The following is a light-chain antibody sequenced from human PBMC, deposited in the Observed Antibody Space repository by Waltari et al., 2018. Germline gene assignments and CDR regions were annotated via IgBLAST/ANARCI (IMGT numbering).Light chain of an antibody. CDR1: QSVGSY. CDR2: DAS. J-gene: IGKJ3*01. V-gene: IGKV3-11*01. Sequence: EIVLTQSPATLSLSPGERATLSCGASQSVGSYLAWYQQKPGQAPRLLIYDASNRATGIPPRFSGSGSGTDFTLTISSLEPEDLAVYYCQQRSNWPVTFGPGTKVDIK. CDR3: QQRSNWPVT.